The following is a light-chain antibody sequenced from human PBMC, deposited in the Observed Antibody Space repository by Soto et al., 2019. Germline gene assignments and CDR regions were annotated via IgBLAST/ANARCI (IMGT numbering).Light chain of an antibody. J-gene: IGKJ2*01. CDR3: QQYGSSPMYT. Sequence: EIVLTQSPGTLSLSPGERATLSCRASQSVSSSYLAWYQQTPGQARRLLIYGAASRATGIPDRFSGSGSGTDFTLTISRLEPEDFAVDYCQQYGSSPMYTFGQGTKLEIK. CDR1: QSVSSSY. V-gene: IGKV3-20*01. CDR2: GAA.